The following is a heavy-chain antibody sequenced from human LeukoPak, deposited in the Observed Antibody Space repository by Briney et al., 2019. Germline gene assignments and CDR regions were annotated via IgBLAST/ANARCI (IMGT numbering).Heavy chain of an antibody. CDR3: AKGDYYGSGSRSYYMDV. CDR1: GFTFSSYA. J-gene: IGHJ6*03. CDR2: ISGSGGST. Sequence: GGSLRLSCAASGFTFSSYAMSWVRQAPGKGLEWVSAISGSGGSTYYADSVKGRFTISRDNSKNTLYLQTNSLRAEDTAVYYCAKGDYYGSGSRSYYMDVWGKGTTVTVSS. D-gene: IGHD3-10*01. V-gene: IGHV3-23*01.